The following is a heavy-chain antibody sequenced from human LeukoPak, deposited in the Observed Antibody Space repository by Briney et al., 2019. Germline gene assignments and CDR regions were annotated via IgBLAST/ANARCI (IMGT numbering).Heavy chain of an antibody. CDR3: AKNPSSIRTVSSFDY. CDR1: GFIFRSYG. CDR2: ISGSGGST. D-gene: IGHD2-21*01. Sequence: GGSLRLSCAASGFIFRSYGMSWVRQAPGKGLEWVSAISGSGGSTYYADSVKGRFTISRDNSRNTLYLQMNSLRAEDTAVYYCAKNPSSIRTVSSFDYWGQGTLVTVSS. J-gene: IGHJ4*02. V-gene: IGHV3-23*01.